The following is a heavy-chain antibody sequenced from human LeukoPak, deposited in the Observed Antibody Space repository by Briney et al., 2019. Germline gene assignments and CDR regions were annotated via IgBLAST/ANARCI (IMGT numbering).Heavy chain of an antibody. Sequence: GGSLRLSCAASGFTVSSNYMSWVRQAPGKGLEWVSVIYSGGSTYYADSVKGRFTISRDNSKNTLYLQMNSLRAEDTAVYYCATKGGGDLRYYFDYWGQGTLVTVSS. CDR3: ATKGGGDLRYYFDY. CDR2: IYSGGST. V-gene: IGHV3-53*05. CDR1: GFTVSSNY. D-gene: IGHD2-21*02. J-gene: IGHJ4*02.